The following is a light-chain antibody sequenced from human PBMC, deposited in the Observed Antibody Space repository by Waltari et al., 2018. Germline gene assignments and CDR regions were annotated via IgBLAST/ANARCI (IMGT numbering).Light chain of an antibody. CDR2: DAS. CDR1: QSISRF. V-gene: IGKV3-20*01. J-gene: IGKJ1*01. Sequence: EIMLTQSPGTLSLSPGERATLSCRASQSISRFLAWYQQKPGQAPRLLIYDASSRATGNPDRFSGSGSGTDFSLTISRLEPEDIAVYYCQKYGSLPATFGQGTKVEIK. CDR3: QKYGSLPAT.